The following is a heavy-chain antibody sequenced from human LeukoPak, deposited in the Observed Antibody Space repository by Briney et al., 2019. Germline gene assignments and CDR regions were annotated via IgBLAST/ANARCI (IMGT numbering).Heavy chain of an antibody. Sequence: ASETLSLTCTVSGGSISSYYRSWIRQPPGKGLEWIGDINYSGSTKYNPSLKNRVTMSVSTFKNQFSLELSSVTAADAAMYYCAREGRQDYVYFDHWGQGSLVTVSS. V-gene: IGHV4-59*01. CDR2: INYSGST. CDR1: GGSISSYY. CDR3: AREGRQDYVYFDH. D-gene: IGHD4-17*01. J-gene: IGHJ4*02.